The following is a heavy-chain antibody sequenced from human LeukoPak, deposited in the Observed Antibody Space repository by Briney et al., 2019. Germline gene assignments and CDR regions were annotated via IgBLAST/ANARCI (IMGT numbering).Heavy chain of an antibody. J-gene: IGHJ4*02. CDR1: GGSFSGYY. D-gene: IGHD6-13*01. V-gene: IGHV4-34*01. CDR3: ARGAAAALDY. Sequence: SETLSLTCAVYGGSFSGYYWSWIRQPPGKGLEWIGEINHSGSTNYNPSLKSRVTISVDTSKNQFSLKLSSVTAADTAVYYFARGAAAALDYWGQGTLVTASS. CDR2: INHSGST.